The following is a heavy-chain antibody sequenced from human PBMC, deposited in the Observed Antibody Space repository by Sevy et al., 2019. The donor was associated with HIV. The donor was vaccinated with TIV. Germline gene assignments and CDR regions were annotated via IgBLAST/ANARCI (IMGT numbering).Heavy chain of an antibody. V-gene: IGHV3-33*01. CDR1: GFTFSSYG. CDR3: ARGANYYDSSGSQPNFDY. CDR2: IWYDGSSK. Sequence: GGSLRLSCAASGFTFSSYGMHWVRQAPGNGLEWVALIWYDGSSKYYADSVKGRFTLSRDNSKNTLYLQMNSLRAEDTAVYYCARGANYYDSSGSQPNFDYWGQGTLVTVSS. D-gene: IGHD3-22*01. J-gene: IGHJ4*02.